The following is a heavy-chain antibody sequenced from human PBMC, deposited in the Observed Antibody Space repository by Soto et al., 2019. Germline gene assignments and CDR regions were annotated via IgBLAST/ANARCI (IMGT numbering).Heavy chain of an antibody. D-gene: IGHD3-3*01. CDR1: GGSFSGYY. V-gene: IGHV4-34*01. CDR2: INHSGST. J-gene: IGHJ6*02. Sequence: QVQLQQWGAGLLKPSETLSLTCAVYGGSFSGYYWSWIRQPPGKGLEWIGEINHSGSTNYNPSLKSRVTISVDTSKNQFSRKLSSVTAADTAVYYCARGGVRSPSGMDVWGQGTTVTVSS. CDR3: ARGGVRSPSGMDV.